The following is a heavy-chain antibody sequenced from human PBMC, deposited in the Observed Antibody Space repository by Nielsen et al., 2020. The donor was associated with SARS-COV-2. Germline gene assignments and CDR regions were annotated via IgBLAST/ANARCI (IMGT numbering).Heavy chain of an antibody. V-gene: IGHV3-30*19. CDR2: IWYDGSNK. Sequence: GESLKISCAASGFTFSSYGMHWVRQAPGKGLEWVAVIWYDGSNKYYADSVKGRFTISRDNSKNTLYLQMNSLRAEDTAVYYCASEGITGTTFDYWGQGTLVTVSS. J-gene: IGHJ4*02. CDR3: ASEGITGTTFDY. CDR1: GFTFSSYG. D-gene: IGHD1-7*01.